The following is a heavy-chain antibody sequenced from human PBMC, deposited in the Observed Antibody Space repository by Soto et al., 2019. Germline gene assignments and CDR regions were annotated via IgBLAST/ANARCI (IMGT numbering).Heavy chain of an antibody. J-gene: IGHJ5*02. CDR2: ISWSSGNI. V-gene: IGHV3-9*01. CDR3: ARGGSGALTAAAGRTNWFDP. Sequence: EVQLVESGGGVVQPGRSLRLSCAGSGFTFDDYAMYWVRQRPGAGLEWVAGISWSSGNIAHADSVKGRFTISRDNDMSSLYLQMNSLRSEDTVLYYCARGGSGALTAAAGRTNWFDPWGQGTLVIVSS. D-gene: IGHD6-13*01. CDR1: GFTFDDYA.